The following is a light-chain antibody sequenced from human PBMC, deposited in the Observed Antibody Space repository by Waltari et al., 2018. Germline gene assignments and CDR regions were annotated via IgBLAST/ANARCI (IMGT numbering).Light chain of an antibody. CDR2: GEN. J-gene: IGLJ1*01. Sequence: SSDLTQYPPLSVALALTVSITFQVDRLSTRYSSWYQQKPVQATVLVFYGENKRHSGMSDRFCGSSSGNTVSLTITGAQAEDEADYYCNSRDTSGYHLEVFGTGTKVTVL. V-gene: IGLV3-19*01. CDR3: NSRDTSGYHLEV. CDR1: RLSTRY.